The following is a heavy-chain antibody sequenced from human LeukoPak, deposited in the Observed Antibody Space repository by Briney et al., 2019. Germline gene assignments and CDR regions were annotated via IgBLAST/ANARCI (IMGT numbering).Heavy chain of an antibody. CDR2: IKSKTDGGTT. J-gene: IGHJ4*02. CDR3: TTDDTHYYDSSGYYYVGRFDY. Sequence: GGSLRLSCAASGFTFSDYSMNWVRQAPGKGLEWVGRIKSKTDGGTTDYAAPVKGRFTISRDDSKNTLYLQMNSLKTEDTAVYYCTTDDTHYYDSSGYYYVGRFDYWGQGTLVTVSS. CDR1: GFTFSDYS. D-gene: IGHD3-22*01. V-gene: IGHV3-15*01.